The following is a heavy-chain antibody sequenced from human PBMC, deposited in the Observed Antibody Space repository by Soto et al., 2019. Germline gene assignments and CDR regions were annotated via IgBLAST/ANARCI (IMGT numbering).Heavy chain of an antibody. Sequence: ASVKVSCKASGYTFTSYDINWVRQATGQGLEWMGWMNPNSGNTGYAQKFQGRVTMTRITSISTAYMELSSLRSEDTAVYYCARAFVTIFGVVTLAFEYWGQGTLVTVS. CDR1: GYTFTSYD. CDR3: ARAFVTIFGVVTLAFEY. D-gene: IGHD3-3*01. J-gene: IGHJ4*02. V-gene: IGHV1-8*01. CDR2: MNPNSGNT.